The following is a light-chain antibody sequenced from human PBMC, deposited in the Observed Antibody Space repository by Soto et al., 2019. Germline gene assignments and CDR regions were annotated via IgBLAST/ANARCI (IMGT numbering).Light chain of an antibody. Sequence: EIVMTQSPATLSVAPGERATLSCRASQSVSGNLAWYQQKPGQAPRFLIYGASTRATGIPARFSGSGSGTEFTLTISSLQSEDFAVYYCQQYNNWPPTFGQGTKVEIK. J-gene: IGKJ1*01. CDR3: QQYNNWPPT. V-gene: IGKV3D-15*01. CDR2: GAS. CDR1: QSVSGN.